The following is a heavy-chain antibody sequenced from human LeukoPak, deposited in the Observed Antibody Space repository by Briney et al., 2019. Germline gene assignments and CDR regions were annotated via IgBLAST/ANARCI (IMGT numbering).Heavy chain of an antibody. Sequence: GESLKISCKASGYSFTIYWIGWVRQLPGKGLEWMGIIYPGDSDTRYSPSFQGQVTISADKSISTAYLQWSSLKASDSAMYYCARRGLYCSGGSCSNWFDPWGQGTLVTVSS. V-gene: IGHV5-51*01. CDR3: ARRGLYCSGGSCSNWFDP. CDR2: IYPGDSDT. CDR1: GYSFTIYW. J-gene: IGHJ5*02. D-gene: IGHD2-15*01.